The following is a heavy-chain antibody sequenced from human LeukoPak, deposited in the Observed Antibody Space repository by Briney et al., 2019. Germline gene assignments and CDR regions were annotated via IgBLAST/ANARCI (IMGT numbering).Heavy chain of an antibody. CDR2: INYSGST. Sequence: SETLSLTCTVSGVSISSSSYYWGWIRPPPGKGLEWIGSINYSGSTYYNPSLKSRVTISVDTSKNQFSLKLSSVTAADTAVYYCARDTSSTWYFYAFDIWGQGTMVTVSS. CDR1: GVSISSSSYY. J-gene: IGHJ3*02. V-gene: IGHV4-39*01. D-gene: IGHD6-13*01. CDR3: ARDTSSTWYFYAFDI.